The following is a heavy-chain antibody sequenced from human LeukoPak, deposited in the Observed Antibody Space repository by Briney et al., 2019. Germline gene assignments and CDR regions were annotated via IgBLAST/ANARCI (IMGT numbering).Heavy chain of an antibody. CDR3: ARYDSRSSLIDY. D-gene: IGHD3-22*01. Sequence: SGPTLANPTQTLTLTCTFSGFSLSTSRMCVSWIRQPPGKALEWLARIDWDDDKYYSTSLKTRLTISKDTSKNQVVLAMTNMDPVDTAAYYCARYDSRSSLIDYWGQGTLVTVSS. CDR2: IDWDDDK. CDR1: GFSLSTSRMC. V-gene: IGHV2-70*11. J-gene: IGHJ4*02.